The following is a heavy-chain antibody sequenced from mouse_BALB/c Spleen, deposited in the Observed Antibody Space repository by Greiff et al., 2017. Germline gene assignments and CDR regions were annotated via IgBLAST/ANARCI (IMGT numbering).Heavy chain of an antibody. Sequence: VMLVESGPGLVQPSQSLSITCTVSGFSLTSYGVHWVRQSPGKGLEWLGVIWSGGSTDYNAAFISRLSISKDNSKSQVFFKMNSLQANDTAIYYCARTPLRRSYYAMDYWGQGTSVTVSS. D-gene: IGHD1-2*01. J-gene: IGHJ4*01. V-gene: IGHV2-2*02. CDR2: IWSGGST. CDR1: GFSLTSYG. CDR3: ARTPLRRSYYAMDY.